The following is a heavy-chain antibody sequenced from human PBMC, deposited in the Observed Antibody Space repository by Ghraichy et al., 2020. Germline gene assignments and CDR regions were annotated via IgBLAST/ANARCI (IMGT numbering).Heavy chain of an antibody. Sequence: GVLNISCAASGFTFSSYSMNWVRQAPGKGLEWVSYINSDKTNIYYADSVRGRFTISRANAKASLYLQMHSLRAEDTAVYYCARDKGDSSSWYDAFDIWGQGTMVTVSS. CDR3: ARDKGDSSSWYDAFDI. J-gene: IGHJ3*02. CDR2: INSDKTNI. D-gene: IGHD6-13*01. V-gene: IGHV3-48*01. CDR1: GFTFSSYS.